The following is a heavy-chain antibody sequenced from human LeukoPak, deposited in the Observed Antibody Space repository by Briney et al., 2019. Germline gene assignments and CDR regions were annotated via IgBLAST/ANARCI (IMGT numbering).Heavy chain of an antibody. CDR1: GVTFSGYS. CDR2: ISSSSSYI. Sequence: GVSLRLSCAASGVTFSGYSMNWVRQAPGKGLEWVSSISSSSSYIYYADSVKGRFTISRDNAKNSLYLQMNSLRAEDTAVYYCARRIAAAGGSDYWGQGTLVTVSS. CDR3: ARRIAAAGGSDY. J-gene: IGHJ4*02. V-gene: IGHV3-21*01. D-gene: IGHD6-13*01.